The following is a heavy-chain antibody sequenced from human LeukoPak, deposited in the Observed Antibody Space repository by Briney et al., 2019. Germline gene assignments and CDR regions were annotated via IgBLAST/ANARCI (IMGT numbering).Heavy chain of an antibody. CDR3: ARDPGVWFQDYYMDV. CDR1: GGSISSSY. D-gene: IGHD3-10*01. V-gene: IGHV4-59*12. CDR2: IYYSGNT. Sequence: PETLSLTCTVSGGSISSSYWSWIRQPPGKGLEWIGYIYYSGNTNYNPSLKSRVTISVDTSKNQFSLKLSSVTAADTAVYYCARDPGVWFQDYYMDVWGKGTTVTISS. J-gene: IGHJ6*03.